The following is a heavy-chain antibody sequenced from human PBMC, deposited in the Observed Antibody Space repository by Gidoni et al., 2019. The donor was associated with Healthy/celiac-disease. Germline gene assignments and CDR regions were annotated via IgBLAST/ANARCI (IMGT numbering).Heavy chain of an antibody. CDR3: AREIWEWRPQGSCGMDV. CDR2: IYTSGST. Sequence: QVQLQESGPGLVKPSETLSLTCTVSGGSISSYYWSWIRQPAGKGLEWIGRIYTSGSTNYNPSLKSRVTMSVDTSKNQFSLKLSSVTATDTAVYYCAREIWEWRPQGSCGMDVWGQGTTVTVSS. J-gene: IGHJ6*02. V-gene: IGHV4-4*07. D-gene: IGHD3-3*01. CDR1: GGSISSYY.